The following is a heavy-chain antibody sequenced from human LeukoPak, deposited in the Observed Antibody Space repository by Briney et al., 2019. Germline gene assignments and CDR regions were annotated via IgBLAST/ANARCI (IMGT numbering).Heavy chain of an antibody. CDR3: AKPVGQWLVRGPYWYFDL. CDR1: GFTFSSYW. V-gene: IGHV3-7*01. Sequence: GGSLSLSCAASGFTFSSYWMTWVRQVPGKGLEWVSNINRDGSVIHYMDSVKGRFTISRDNSKNTLYLQMNSLRAEDTAVYYCAKPVGQWLVRGPYWYFDLWGRGTLVTVSS. J-gene: IGHJ2*01. CDR2: INRDGSVI. D-gene: IGHD6-19*01.